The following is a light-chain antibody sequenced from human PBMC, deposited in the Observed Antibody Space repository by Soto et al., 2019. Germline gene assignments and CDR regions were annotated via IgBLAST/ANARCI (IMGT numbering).Light chain of an antibody. CDR2: DAS. J-gene: IGKJ1*01. CDR1: QSVSSY. CDR3: QQRSNWPWT. V-gene: IGKV3-11*01. Sequence: EIVSTQSPATLSLSPGARATLSCRASQSVSSYLAWYQQKPGQAPRLLIYDASNRATGIPARFSGSGSGTDFTLTISSLEREDFAVYYCQQRSNWPWTFGQGTKVEIK.